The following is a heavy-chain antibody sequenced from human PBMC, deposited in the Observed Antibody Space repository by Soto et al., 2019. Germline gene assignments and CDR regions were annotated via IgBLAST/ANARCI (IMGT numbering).Heavy chain of an antibody. Sequence: GGSLRLSCAASGFTFSSYGMHWVRQAPGKGLEWVAVISYDGSNKYYADSVKGRFTISRDNSKNTLYLQMNSLRAEDTAVYYCAKDDYDILTGYYPFDYWGQGTLVTVSS. CDR3: AKDDYDILTGYYPFDY. J-gene: IGHJ4*02. D-gene: IGHD3-9*01. CDR2: ISYDGSNK. V-gene: IGHV3-30*18. CDR1: GFTFSSYG.